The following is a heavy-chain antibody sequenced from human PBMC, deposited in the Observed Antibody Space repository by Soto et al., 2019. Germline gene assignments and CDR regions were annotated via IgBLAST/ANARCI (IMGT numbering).Heavy chain of an antibody. V-gene: IGHV3-11*05. Sequence: QVPLVESGGGLVKPGGSLRLSCAASGFTFSDYYMSWIRQAPGKGLEWVSYISSSSSYTNYADSVKGRFTISRDNPKNXXYXPXXSLRAEDTAVYYCARDASYCSSTSCYDYYYYGMDVWGQGTTVTVSS. J-gene: IGHJ6*02. CDR1: GFTFSDYY. D-gene: IGHD2-2*01. CDR3: ARDASYCSSTSCYDYYYYGMDV. CDR2: ISSSSSYT.